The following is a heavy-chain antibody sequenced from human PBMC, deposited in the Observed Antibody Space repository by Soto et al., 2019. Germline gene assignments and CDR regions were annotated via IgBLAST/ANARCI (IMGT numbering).Heavy chain of an antibody. D-gene: IGHD2-15*01. CDR3: TKKLVGYCTGSSCYGAFDV. Sequence: LLLSCTASGFTLGDYAMSWVRQAPGKGLEWVSFIRSKIYGGTTEYAASVKDRFTISRDDSKSIAYLQMNSLKTEDTAVYYCTKKLVGYCTGSSCYGAFDVWGQGTMVTVSS. V-gene: IGHV3-49*04. J-gene: IGHJ3*01. CDR2: IRSKIYGGTT. CDR1: GFTLGDYA.